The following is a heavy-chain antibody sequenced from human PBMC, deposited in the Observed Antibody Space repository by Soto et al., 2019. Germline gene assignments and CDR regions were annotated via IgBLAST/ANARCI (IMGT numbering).Heavy chain of an antibody. CDR3: ARGTMVTTVQYYFDY. Sequence: SETLSLTCTVSGGSISSSSYYWGWIRQPPGKGLEWIGSIYYSENTYYNLSLKSRVTISIDTSKNQLSLKLNSVTAADTAVYYCARGTMVTTVQYYFDYWGQGTLVTVSS. CDR2: IYYSENT. CDR1: GGSISSSSYY. D-gene: IGHD4-17*01. V-gene: IGHV4-39*07. J-gene: IGHJ4*02.